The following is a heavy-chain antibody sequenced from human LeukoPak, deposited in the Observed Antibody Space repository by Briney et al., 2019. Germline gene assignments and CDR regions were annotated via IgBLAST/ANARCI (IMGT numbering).Heavy chain of an antibody. D-gene: IGHD5-18*01. J-gene: IGHJ3*02. CDR3: ARSSTAMVPNAFDI. Sequence: ASVKVSRKASGGTFSSYAISWVRQAPGQGLEWMGGIIPIFGTANYAQKFQGRVTTTADESTSTAYMELSSLRSEDTAVYYCARSSTAMVPNAFDIWGQGTMVTVSS. CDR2: IIPIFGTA. V-gene: IGHV1-69*13. CDR1: GGTFSSYA.